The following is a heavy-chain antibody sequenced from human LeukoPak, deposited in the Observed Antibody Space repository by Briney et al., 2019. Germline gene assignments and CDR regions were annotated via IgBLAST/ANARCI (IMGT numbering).Heavy chain of an antibody. V-gene: IGHV3-23*01. CDR2: ITGRGEAK. CDR1: GFTFSNYA. D-gene: IGHD5-18*01. J-gene: IGHJ4*02. Sequence: GGSLRLSCAASGFTFSNYAMNWVRLAPGKGLEWVSGITGRGEAKYYADSVKGRFTISRDNSKNTLYLQINSLRAEDTAVYYCAQDRAWIQFLYWGQGTLVTVS. CDR3: AQDRAWIQFLY.